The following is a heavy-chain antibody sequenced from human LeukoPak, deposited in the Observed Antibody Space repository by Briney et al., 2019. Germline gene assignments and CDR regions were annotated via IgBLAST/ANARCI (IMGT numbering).Heavy chain of an antibody. CDR1: GFTSGDYA. CDR2: IRGKAYGGTT. D-gene: IGHD2/OR15-2a*01. Sequence: PGGSLRLSCTASGFTSGDYAMSWVRQAPGKGLEWVGFIRGKAYGGTTQYAASVKGRFTISRDDSKNIAYLQINSLKNEDTALYFCTRDLTTFEYAFDLWGQGTMVTVPS. J-gene: IGHJ3*01. CDR3: TRDLTTFEYAFDL. V-gene: IGHV3-49*04.